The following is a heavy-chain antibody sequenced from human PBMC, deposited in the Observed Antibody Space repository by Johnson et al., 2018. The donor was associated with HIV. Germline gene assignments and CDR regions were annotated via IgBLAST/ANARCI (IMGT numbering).Heavy chain of an antibody. J-gene: IGHJ3*02. CDR3: TGENGLGESSLVFDI. CDR2: ISDDGNNK. V-gene: IGHV3-30*14. D-gene: IGHD3-16*02. CDR1: GFRFSTYA. Sequence: QVQLVESGGGVVQPGRSLRLSCAASGFRFSTYALHWVRQTPGKGLEWVALISDDGNNKYYADSVKGRFTISRDNSKKTLYLQMNSLTAEDTAVYYCTGENGLGESSLVFDIWGQGTMVTVSS.